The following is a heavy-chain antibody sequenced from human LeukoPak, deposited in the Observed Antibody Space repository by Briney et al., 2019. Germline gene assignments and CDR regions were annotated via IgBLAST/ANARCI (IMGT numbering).Heavy chain of an antibody. CDR1: GYTLTELS. V-gene: IGHV1-2*04. D-gene: IGHD5-18*01. Sequence: ASVKVSCKVSGYTLTELSMHWVRQAPGQGLEWMGWINPNSGDTKYAQKFQGWVTMTRDTSISTAYMELSRLKSDDTAVYYCARGGGWGDTDAFFFWGQGTMVTVSS. CDR3: ARGGGWGDTDAFFF. J-gene: IGHJ3*01. CDR2: INPNSGDT.